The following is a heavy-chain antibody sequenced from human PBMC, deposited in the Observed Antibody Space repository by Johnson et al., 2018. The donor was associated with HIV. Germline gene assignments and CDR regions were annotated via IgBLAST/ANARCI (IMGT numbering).Heavy chain of an antibody. Sequence: SYWMSWVRQAPGKGLEWVANIKQDGSEKYYVDSVKGRFTISRDNAKNSLYLQMNSLRAEDTAVYYCARDRNHYDFWSGYYYDAFDIWGQGTMVTVSS. J-gene: IGHJ3*02. CDR3: ARDRNHYDFWSGYYYDAFDI. D-gene: IGHD3-3*01. CDR1: SYW. CDR2: IKQDGSEK. V-gene: IGHV3-7*05.